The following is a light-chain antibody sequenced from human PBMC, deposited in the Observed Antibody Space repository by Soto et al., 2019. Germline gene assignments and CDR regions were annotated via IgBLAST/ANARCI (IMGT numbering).Light chain of an antibody. V-gene: IGLV2-14*03. Sequence: VLTQPASVSGSPGQSITISCTGTSSDVGGYNYVSWYQHHPGKAPKLIIYDVSNRPSGVSIRFSGSKSDNTASLTISGLQPEDEADYHCSSYTTSNTRQIVFGTGTKVTVL. J-gene: IGLJ1*01. CDR1: SSDVGGYNY. CDR3: SSYTTSNTRQIV. CDR2: DVS.